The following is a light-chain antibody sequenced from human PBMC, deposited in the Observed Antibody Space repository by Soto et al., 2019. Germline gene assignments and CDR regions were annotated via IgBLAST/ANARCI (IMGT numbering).Light chain of an antibody. CDR3: QHYNSYSEA. J-gene: IGKJ1*01. CDR1: QRVSRN. Sequence: EIVVTQSPATLSVSPGERATLSCRASQRVSRNLAWYQQKPGQAPRLLIYGASTRATGIPARFSGSGSGTEFTLTISSLQPDDFATYYCQHYNSYSEAFGQGTKVDIK. V-gene: IGKV3-15*01. CDR2: GAS.